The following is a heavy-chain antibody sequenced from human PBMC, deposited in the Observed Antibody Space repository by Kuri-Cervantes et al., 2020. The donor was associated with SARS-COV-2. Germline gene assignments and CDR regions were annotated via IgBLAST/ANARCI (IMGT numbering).Heavy chain of an antibody. CDR3: AKRGCGGDCYDFDY. CDR2: ISSSSSYI. D-gene: IGHD2-21*02. Sequence: GGSLRLSCAASGFTFSSYSMNWVRQAPGKGLEWVSSISSSSSYIYYADSVKGRFTISRDNAKNSLYLQMNSLRAEDAAVYYCAKRGCGGDCYDFDYWGQGTLVTVSS. V-gene: IGHV3-21*04. J-gene: IGHJ4*02. CDR1: GFTFSSYS.